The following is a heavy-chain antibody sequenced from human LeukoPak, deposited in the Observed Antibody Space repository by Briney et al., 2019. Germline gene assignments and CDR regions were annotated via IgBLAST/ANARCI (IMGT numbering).Heavy chain of an antibody. CDR2: ISSSSSYI. CDR3: AKMGPNSSGWYGTYHMYYYMSD. Sequence: PGGSLRLSCAASGFTFSSYSMNWVRQAPGKGLEWVSSISSSSSYIYYADSVKGRFTISRDNAKNSLYLQMNSLRAEDTAVYYCAKMGPNSSGWYGTYHMYYYMSDWGKGTTVTVSS. D-gene: IGHD6-19*01. CDR1: GFTFSSYS. J-gene: IGHJ6*03. V-gene: IGHV3-21*01.